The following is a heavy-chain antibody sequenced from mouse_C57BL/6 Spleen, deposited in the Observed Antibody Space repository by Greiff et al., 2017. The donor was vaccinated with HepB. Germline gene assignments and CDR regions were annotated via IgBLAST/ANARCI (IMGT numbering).Heavy chain of an antibody. V-gene: IGHV1-64*01. D-gene: IGHD1-1*01. CDR1: GYTFTSYW. J-gene: IGHJ2*01. CDR3: ASPSYYGSSYVDY. Sequence: QVQLKESGAELVKPGASVKLSCKASGYTFTSYWMHWVKQRPGQGLEWIGMIHPNSGSTNYNEKFKSKATLTVDKSSSTAYMQLSSLTSEDSAVYYCASPSYYGSSYVDYWGQGTTLTVSS. CDR2: IHPNSGST.